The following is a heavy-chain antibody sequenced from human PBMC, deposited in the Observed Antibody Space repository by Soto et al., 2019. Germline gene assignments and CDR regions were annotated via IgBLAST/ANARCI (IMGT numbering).Heavy chain of an antibody. Sequence: QVQLVQSGAEVKKPGASVKVSCKASGYTFTSYGISWVRQAPGQGLEWMGWISAYNGNTNYVQKLQGRVTMTRDTATSTAYMEVRSLRSDDTAVYYGARGGCCGSGSDYKIDYWGQGTVVTVSS. J-gene: IGHJ4*02. V-gene: IGHV1-18*01. CDR3: ARGGCCGSGSDYKIDY. CDR2: ISAYNGNT. CDR1: GYTFTSYG. D-gene: IGHD3-10*01.